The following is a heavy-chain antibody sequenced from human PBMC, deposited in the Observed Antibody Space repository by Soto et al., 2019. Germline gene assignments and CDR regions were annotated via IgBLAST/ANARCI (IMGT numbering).Heavy chain of an antibody. D-gene: IGHD3-10*01. CDR2: ISGSGGST. J-gene: IGHJ2*01. V-gene: IGHV3-23*01. Sequence: EVQLLESGGGLVQPGGSLRLSCAASGFTFSSYAMSWVRQAPGKGLEWVSAISGSGGSTYYADSVKGRFTISRDNSKNTLYLQMNSLRAEDTAVYYCAKDGSRTNPAPFWYFDLWGRGTLVTVSS. CDR1: GFTFSSYA. CDR3: AKDGSRTNPAPFWYFDL.